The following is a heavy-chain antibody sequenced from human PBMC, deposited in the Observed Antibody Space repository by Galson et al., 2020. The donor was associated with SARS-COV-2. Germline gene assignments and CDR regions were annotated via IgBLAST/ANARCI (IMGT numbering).Heavy chain of an antibody. V-gene: IGHV4-59*01. CDR1: DAPMSSYY. CDR3: ARDPAPLYADNYYYGMDV. CDR2: ISYSGST. J-gene: IGHJ6*02. Sequence: ETSETLSLTCRVSDAPMSSYYWSWIRQPPGTGLEWLGYISYSGSTRYNPALRSRVTISVDLSKNQLSLKVTSVTAADTAVYYCARDPAPLYADNYYYGMDVWGRGTTVTVSS. D-gene: IGHD4-17*01.